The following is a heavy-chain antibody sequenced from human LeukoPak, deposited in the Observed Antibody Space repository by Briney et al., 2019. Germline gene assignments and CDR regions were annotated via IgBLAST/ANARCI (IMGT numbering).Heavy chain of an antibody. V-gene: IGHV3-23*01. CDR1: GFTFNDFA. CDR2: IRATDPST. D-gene: IGHD2-2*02. J-gene: IGHJ4*02. CDR3: AKGGYTSPYDY. Sequence: GGPLRLSCTASGFTFNDFAMTWVRQAPGKGLEWVSTIRATDPSTYYADSVKGRFTTSRDNSKNSVHLQMNSLRDDDTAIYFCAKGGYTSPYDYWGQGTLVTVSS.